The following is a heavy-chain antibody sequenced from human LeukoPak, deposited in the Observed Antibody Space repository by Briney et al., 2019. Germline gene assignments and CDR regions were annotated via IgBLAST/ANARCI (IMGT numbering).Heavy chain of an antibody. Sequence: GGSLRLSCAASGFTFSSYSMNWVRQAPGKGLEWVSTVRVNGRSTFYADSVKGRFTISRDNAKNSLYLQMNSLRAEDTAKYHCVRDRGYCSGGTCYALWDYWGQGTLVTVSS. CDR1: GFTFSSYS. J-gene: IGHJ4*02. V-gene: IGHV3-21*01. D-gene: IGHD2-15*01. CDR2: VRVNGRST. CDR3: VRDRGYCSGGTCYALWDY.